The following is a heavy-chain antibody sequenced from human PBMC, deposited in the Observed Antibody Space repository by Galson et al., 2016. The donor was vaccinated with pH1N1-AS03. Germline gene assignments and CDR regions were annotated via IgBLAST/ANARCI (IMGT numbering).Heavy chain of an antibody. CDR1: GFIFSRDW. V-gene: IGHV3-74*01. CDR3: ARAMYTSGWYGMDV. D-gene: IGHD6-19*01. Sequence: SLRLSCAASGFIFSRDWMHWVRQVPGKGLGWVSRITRDGSSISYADAVKGRFTTSRDNAKNTLYLQMNSLRAEDTAVYHCARAMYTSGWYGMDVWGQGTTVTVSS. J-gene: IGHJ6*02. CDR2: ITRDGSSI.